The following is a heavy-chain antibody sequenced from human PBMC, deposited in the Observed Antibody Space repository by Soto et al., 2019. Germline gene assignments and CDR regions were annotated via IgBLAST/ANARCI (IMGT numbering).Heavy chain of an antibody. J-gene: IGHJ4*02. CDR1: GGTFSTYA. CDR3: ASGIQLWLRRINNGYSG. D-gene: IGHD5-18*01. Sequence: QVQLVQSGAEVKKPESSVKVSCKAPGGTFSTYAISWVRQAPGQGLEWMGGIIPMFGTANYAQRFQDRVTITADEYTNTVDMELSSLRSEDTAVYFCASGIQLWLRRINNGYSGWGQGTLVTVSS. CDR2: IIPMFGTA. V-gene: IGHV1-69*12.